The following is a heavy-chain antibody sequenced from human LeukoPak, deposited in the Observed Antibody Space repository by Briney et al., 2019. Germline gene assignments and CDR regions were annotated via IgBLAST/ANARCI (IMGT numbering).Heavy chain of an antibody. D-gene: IGHD6-6*01. Sequence: SETLSLTCTVSGGSISSSSYYWGWIRQPPGKGLEWIGSIYYSGSTYYNPSLKSRVTISVDTSKNQFSLKLSSVTAADTAVYYCARGSIAARPAPAPIHFDYWGQGTLVTVSS. CDR2: IYYSGST. CDR1: GGSISSSSYY. V-gene: IGHV4-39*07. CDR3: ARGSIAARPAPAPIHFDY. J-gene: IGHJ4*02.